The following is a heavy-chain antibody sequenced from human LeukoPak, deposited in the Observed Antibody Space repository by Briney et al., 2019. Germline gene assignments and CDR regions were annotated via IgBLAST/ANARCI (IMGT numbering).Heavy chain of an antibody. CDR3: ARARVVGATTPFDY. CDR1: GGSINSGSYY. Sequence: SETLSLTCTVSGGSINSGSYYWSWIRQPAGKGLEWIGGIYTSGGTNYNPSLKSRVTISVDTSKNQFSLNLSSVTAADTAVYYCARARVVGATTPFDYWGQGALVTASS. J-gene: IGHJ4*02. V-gene: IGHV4-61*02. CDR2: IYTSGGT. D-gene: IGHD1-26*01.